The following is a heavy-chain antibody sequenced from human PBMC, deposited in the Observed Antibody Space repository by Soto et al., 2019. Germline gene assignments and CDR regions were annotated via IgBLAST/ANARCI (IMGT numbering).Heavy chain of an antibody. CDR3: ARQQLLPFYYALDV. J-gene: IGHJ6*02. V-gene: IGHV4-59*01. Sequence: SETLSLTCTVSGGSISGYYWGWFRQSPGKGLEYIGYIYYRGSTNYNPSLKSRVTMSVDTSRNQFSLKVNSVTAADTAVYYCARQQLLPFYYALDVWGQGTTVT. CDR1: GGSISGYY. CDR2: IYYRGST. D-gene: IGHD6-13*01.